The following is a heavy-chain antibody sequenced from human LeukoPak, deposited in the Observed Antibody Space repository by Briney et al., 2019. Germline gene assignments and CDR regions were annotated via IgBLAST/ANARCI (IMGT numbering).Heavy chain of an antibody. V-gene: IGHV1-69*05. CDR3: ARAYYYGSGSCLFDY. D-gene: IGHD3-10*01. CDR2: ITPIFGTA. J-gene: IGHJ4*02. Sequence: ASVKVSCKISGGTLSSYAISWVRQAPGQGLEWMGRITPIFGTANYAQKFQGRVTITTDESTSTAYMELSSLRSEDTAVYYCARAYYYGSGSCLFDYWGQGTLVTVSS. CDR1: GGTLSSYA.